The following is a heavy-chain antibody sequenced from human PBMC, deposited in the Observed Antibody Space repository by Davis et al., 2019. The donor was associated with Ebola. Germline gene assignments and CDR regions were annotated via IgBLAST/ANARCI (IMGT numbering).Heavy chain of an antibody. Sequence: HSQTLSLTCVISGDSVSSQSAGWNWIRQSPSRGLEWLGRTYYNSKWINDYAESVKSRITINPDTSKNQLSLQLNSVTPEDTAVYYCTRGWLQSGFDYWGQGTLVIASS. CDR2: TYYNSKWIN. CDR1: GDSVSSQSAG. V-gene: IGHV6-1*01. D-gene: IGHD5-24*01. J-gene: IGHJ4*02. CDR3: TRGWLQSGFDY.